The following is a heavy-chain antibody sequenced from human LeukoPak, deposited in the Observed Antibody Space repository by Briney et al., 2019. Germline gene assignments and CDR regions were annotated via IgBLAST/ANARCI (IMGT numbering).Heavy chain of an antibody. D-gene: IGHD4-17*01. CDR1: GFTFSSYS. CDR3: ARDRNDYGDPWAFDY. Sequence: GGSLRLSCAASGFTFSSYSMNWVRQAPGKGLEWVSSISSSSYIYYADSVKGRFTISRDNAKNSLYLQMNSLRAEDTAVYYCARDRNDYGDPWAFDYWGQGTLVTVSS. J-gene: IGHJ4*02. V-gene: IGHV3-21*01. CDR2: ISSSSYI.